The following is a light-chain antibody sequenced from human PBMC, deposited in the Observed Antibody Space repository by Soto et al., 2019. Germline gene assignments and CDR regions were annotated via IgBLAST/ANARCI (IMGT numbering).Light chain of an antibody. CDR3: QQSYSSPVT. V-gene: IGKV1-39*01. CDR2: AAS. Sequence: DIQMTQSPSSLSASVGDRVTITCRASQSTDIYLNWYQWKTGKAPKLLIYAASSLQSGVPSRFSGSGSETEFTLTISSLQPEDFATYYCQQSYSSPVTFGPGTRVDIK. J-gene: IGKJ3*01. CDR1: QSTDIY.